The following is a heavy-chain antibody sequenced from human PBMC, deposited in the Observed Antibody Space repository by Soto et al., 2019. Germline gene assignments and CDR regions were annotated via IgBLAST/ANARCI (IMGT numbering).Heavy chain of an antibody. V-gene: IGHV3-74*01. CDR1: GFTFSNYW. J-gene: IGHJ6*02. CDR3: ARDGLDYYGMDV. Sequence: GGSLRLSCAASGFTFSNYWMQWVRQAPGKGQVRVSHISRDGSGANYADSVKGRFTISRDNAKNTLYLQMNSLRAEDTAMYYCARDGLDYYGMDVWGQGTTVTVSS. CDR2: ISRDGSGA.